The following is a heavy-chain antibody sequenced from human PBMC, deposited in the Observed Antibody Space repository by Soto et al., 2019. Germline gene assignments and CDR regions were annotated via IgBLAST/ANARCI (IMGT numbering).Heavy chain of an antibody. J-gene: IGHJ5*02. CDR3: ARAGITMIVVVPNWFDP. Sequence: SETLSLTCAVSGYSISSGYYWGWIRQPPGKGLEWIGSIYHSGSTYYNPSLKSRVTISVDTSKNQFSLKLSSVTAADTAVYYCARAGITMIVVVPNWFDPWGQGTLVTVSS. CDR1: GYSISSGYY. V-gene: IGHV4-38-2*01. CDR2: IYHSGST. D-gene: IGHD3-22*01.